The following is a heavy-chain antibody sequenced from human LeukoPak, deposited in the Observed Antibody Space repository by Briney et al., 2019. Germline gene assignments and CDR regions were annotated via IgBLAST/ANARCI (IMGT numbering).Heavy chain of an antibody. D-gene: IGHD2-21*02. Sequence: GGSLRLSCAASGFTFSSYWMHWVRQAPGKGLVWVSHITSDGSTTSYADSVKGRFTISRDNAKNTLYLQMNSLRAEDTAVYYYARDVVTATFDYWGQGTLVTVSS. V-gene: IGHV3-74*01. J-gene: IGHJ4*02. CDR2: ITSDGSTT. CDR1: GFTFSSYW. CDR3: ARDVVTATFDY.